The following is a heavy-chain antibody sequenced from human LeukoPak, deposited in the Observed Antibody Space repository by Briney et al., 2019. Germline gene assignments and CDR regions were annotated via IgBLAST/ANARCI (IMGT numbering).Heavy chain of an antibody. CDR2: INPDGRSI. V-gene: IGHV3-74*01. D-gene: IGHD2-2*01. CDR1: GLTFSNSW. Sequence: LTGGSLRLSCAASGLTFSNSWMHWVRHAPGKGLVWVSRINPDGRSINYADSVKGRFTISRDNAKKTLYLQMNSLRAEDTAVYYCARDFMYNTNCPGCWGQGTLVTVTS. J-gene: IGHJ4*02. CDR3: ARDFMYNTNCPGC.